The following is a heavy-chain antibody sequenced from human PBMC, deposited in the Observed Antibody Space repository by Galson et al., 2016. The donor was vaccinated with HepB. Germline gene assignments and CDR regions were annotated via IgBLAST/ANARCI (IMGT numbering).Heavy chain of an antibody. V-gene: IGHV3-13*01. CDR1: GFSFRNFD. D-gene: IGHD6-19*01. Sequence: SLRLSCAASGFSFRNFDMHWVRQAPGKGLEWVSTIDSAGDTYYPGSVKGRFASSRENAKNSLYLQMNSLRAGDTAGYYCARGKYNSGWHLGWKGPNYLDPWGQGTLVTVAS. CDR2: IDSAGDT. J-gene: IGHJ5*02. CDR3: ARGKYNSGWHLGWKGPNYLDP.